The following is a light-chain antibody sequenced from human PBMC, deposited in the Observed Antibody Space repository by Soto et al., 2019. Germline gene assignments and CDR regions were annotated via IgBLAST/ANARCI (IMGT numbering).Light chain of an antibody. Sequence: QSALTQPASVSGSPGQSITISCTGTSSDVGGYNFVSWYQQHPGKAPKLMIYDVTTRPSGASNCFSGSKSGTTASLTISGLQAEDEADYYCCSYTSSTSYVFGTGTKVTVL. CDR3: CSYTSSTSYV. V-gene: IGLV2-14*01. CDR2: DVT. CDR1: SSDVGGYNF. J-gene: IGLJ1*01.